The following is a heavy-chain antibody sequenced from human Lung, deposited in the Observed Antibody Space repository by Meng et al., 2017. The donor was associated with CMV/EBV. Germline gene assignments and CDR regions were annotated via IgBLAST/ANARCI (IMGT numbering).Heavy chain of an antibody. CDR3: ARVEMSTSWAFDY. V-gene: IGHV5-51*01. J-gene: IGHJ4*02. CDR1: GYRFTSYW. D-gene: IGHD5-24*01. Sequence: GEXXKISCEGFGYRFTSYWIGWVRQMPGRGLEWMGIIYPGDSDIRYSPSFDGQVIISADKTVSTAYLQWSSLKASDSATYYCARVEMSTSWAFDYGGQGTRGT. CDR2: IYPGDSDI.